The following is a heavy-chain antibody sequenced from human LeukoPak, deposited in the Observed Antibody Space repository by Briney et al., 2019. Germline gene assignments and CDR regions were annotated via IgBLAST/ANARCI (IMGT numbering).Heavy chain of an antibody. D-gene: IGHD2-2*01. CDR1: GYTFTGYS. J-gene: IGHJ4*02. V-gene: IGHV1-2*02. CDR2: INPNSGVT. CDR3: ARVGVEGASCYDY. Sequence: ASVKVSCKASGYTFTGYSMHWVRQAPGQGLEWMGWINPNSGVTNYAQKFQGRVTMTRDTSISIAYMELSSLRSDDTAVYYCARVGVEGASCYDYWGQGTLVTVSS.